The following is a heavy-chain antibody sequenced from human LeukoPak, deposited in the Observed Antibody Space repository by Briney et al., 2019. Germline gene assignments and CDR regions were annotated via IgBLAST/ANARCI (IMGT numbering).Heavy chain of an antibody. CDR3: AKDNVWFGELTLDY. CDR1: GFTFSSYG. Sequence: PGRSLRLSCAASGFTFSSYGMHWVRQAPGKGLEWVAVISYDGSNKYYADSVKGRFTISRDNSKNTLYLQMNSLRAEDTAVYYCAKDNVWFGELTLDYWGQGTLVTVSS. D-gene: IGHD3-10*01. V-gene: IGHV3-30*18. CDR2: ISYDGSNK. J-gene: IGHJ4*02.